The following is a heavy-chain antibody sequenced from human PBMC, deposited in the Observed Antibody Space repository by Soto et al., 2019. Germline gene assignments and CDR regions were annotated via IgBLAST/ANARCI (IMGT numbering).Heavy chain of an antibody. V-gene: IGHV6-1*01. J-gene: IGHJ4*02. Sequence: PSQTLSLTCAISGDSVSSNTAAWNLIRSSPSRGLEWLGRTYYRSNWRHDYAVSVRSRITVNADTSKNHFSLQLNSVTPDDTAVYYCARGVAGSGFDLWGQGTLVTVSS. D-gene: IGHD6-19*01. CDR1: GDSVSSNTAA. CDR3: ARGVAGSGFDL. CDR2: TYYRSNWRH.